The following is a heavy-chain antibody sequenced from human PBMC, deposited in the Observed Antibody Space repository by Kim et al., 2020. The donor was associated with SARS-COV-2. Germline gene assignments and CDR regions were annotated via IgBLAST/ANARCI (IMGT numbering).Heavy chain of an antibody. V-gene: IGHV3-23*01. CDR3: AKSGPYYFEY. D-gene: IGHD5-12*01. Sequence: GGSLRLSCAASGFTFSSYGMSWVRQTPGKGLEWVSTIDKSGGSTYYADSVKGRFTISRDNSKNTLYLQMNSLRVEDTAVHYCAKSGPYYFEYWGQGTLVT. CDR1: GFTFSSYG. CDR2: IDKSGGST. J-gene: IGHJ4*02.